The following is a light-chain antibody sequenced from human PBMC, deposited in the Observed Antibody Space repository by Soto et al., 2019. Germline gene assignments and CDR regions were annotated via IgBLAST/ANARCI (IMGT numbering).Light chain of an antibody. CDR3: QQYGSSFRYT. CDR2: GAS. V-gene: IGKV3-20*01. Sequence: EIVLTQSPGTLSLSPGERATLSCRASQSVNGNYLTWYQQKPGQAPRLLIYGASTRATGTPDRFSGSGSGPDFTLTISRLEPEDFAVYYCQQYGSSFRYTFGQGTKLEIK. J-gene: IGKJ2*01. CDR1: QSVNGNY.